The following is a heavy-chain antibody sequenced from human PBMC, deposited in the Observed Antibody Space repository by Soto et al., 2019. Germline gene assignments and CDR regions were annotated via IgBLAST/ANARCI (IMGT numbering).Heavy chain of an antibody. CDR3: ARDGNYYDSSGFWP. V-gene: IGHV3-48*02. CDR2: ISSSSMTI. Sequence: VGSLRLSCAASGFSFRSYSMNWVRQAPGKGLEWISYISSSSMTIYYADSVKDRFIISRDNAKNSLYLQMNSLRDEDTAVYYCARDGNYYDSSGFWPWGQGTMVTVS. CDR1: GFSFRSYS. D-gene: IGHD3-22*01. J-gene: IGHJ3*01.